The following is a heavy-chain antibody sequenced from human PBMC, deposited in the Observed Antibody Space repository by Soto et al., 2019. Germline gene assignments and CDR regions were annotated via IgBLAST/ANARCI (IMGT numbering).Heavy chain of an antibody. J-gene: IGHJ4*02. D-gene: IGHD7-27*01. CDR2: INSDGSFT. CDR1: GFTFSPFW. CDR3: AASLSGDPYPLDY. Sequence: GGSLRLSCAASGFTFSPFWMHWVRQAPGKGLVWVSRINSDGSFTNYADSVKGRFTISRDNAKNTLYLQMNSLRAEDTAVYYCAASLSGDPYPLDYWGQGTLVTVS. V-gene: IGHV3-74*01.